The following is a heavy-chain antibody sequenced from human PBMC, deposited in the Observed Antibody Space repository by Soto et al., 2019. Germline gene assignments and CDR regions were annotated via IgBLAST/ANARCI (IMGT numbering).Heavy chain of an antibody. J-gene: IGHJ4*02. Sequence: GGSLRLSCAASGFTFSSYGMHWVRQAPGKGLEWVAVISYDGSNKYYADSVKGRFTISRDNSKNTLYLQMNSLRAEDTAVYYCAKDRFKGNTAMVPLFDYWGQGTLVTVSS. V-gene: IGHV3-30*18. CDR2: ISYDGSNK. D-gene: IGHD5-18*01. CDR1: GFTFSSYG. CDR3: AKDRFKGNTAMVPLFDY.